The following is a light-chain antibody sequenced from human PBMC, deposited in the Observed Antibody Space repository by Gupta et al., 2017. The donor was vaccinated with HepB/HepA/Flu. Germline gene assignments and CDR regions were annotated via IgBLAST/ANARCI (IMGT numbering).Light chain of an antibody. CDR1: SSDVGGYNY. V-gene: IGLV2-14*03. CDR3: SSDTSSNNLD. CDR2: DVS. J-gene: IGLJ2*01. Sequence: QSALTQPASVSGSPGQSITISCTGTSSDVGGYNYVSWYQQHPGKALKLIIYDVSNRPSGVSDRFSGSKSGNTASLTVSELRVEDDADYYYSSDTSSNNLDFGGGTKLTVL.